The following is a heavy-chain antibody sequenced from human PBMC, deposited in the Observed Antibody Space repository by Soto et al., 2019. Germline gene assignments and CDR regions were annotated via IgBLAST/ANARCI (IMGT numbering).Heavy chain of an antibody. V-gene: IGHV3-23*01. CDR2: ISGSGGST. CDR1: GFTFSSYA. J-gene: IGHJ6*02. D-gene: IGHD4-17*01. CDR3: VKDLYGDPRRDV. Sequence: LRLSCAASGFTFSSYAMSWVRQAPGKGLECVSAISGSGGSTYYADSVKGRFTISRDNSKNTLYLQMNSLRAEDTVVYYCVKDLYGDPRRDVWGQGTTVTVSS.